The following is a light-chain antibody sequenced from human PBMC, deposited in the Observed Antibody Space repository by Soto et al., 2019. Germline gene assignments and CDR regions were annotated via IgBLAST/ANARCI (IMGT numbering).Light chain of an antibody. Sequence: EIVLTQSPGTLSLSPGERATVFCRASQGVESSYLAWFQQKPGQAPRLLIYGASRRATGVPDRFSGSGSGTDFTLTITRLEPEDFAVYYCHHYETSSWKFGQGTKVEI. J-gene: IGKJ1*01. V-gene: IGKV3-20*01. CDR3: HHYETSSWK. CDR1: QGVESSY. CDR2: GAS.